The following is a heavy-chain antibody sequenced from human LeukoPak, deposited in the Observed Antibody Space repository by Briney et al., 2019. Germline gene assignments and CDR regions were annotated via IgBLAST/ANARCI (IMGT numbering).Heavy chain of an antibody. CDR3: ARGLRLPSRSTPAVPHV. CDR2: INHSETT. V-gene: IGHV4-34*01. Sequence: SETLSLTCAVYGGSFSDYYWNWIRQPPGKGLEWSGEINHSETTNYNPSLKSRVTISVDTSKNQFSLRLSSVTAADTAVYYCARGLRLPSRSTPAVPHVWGKGTTVTVSA. D-gene: IGHD2/OR15-2a*01. CDR1: GGSFSDYY. J-gene: IGHJ6*04.